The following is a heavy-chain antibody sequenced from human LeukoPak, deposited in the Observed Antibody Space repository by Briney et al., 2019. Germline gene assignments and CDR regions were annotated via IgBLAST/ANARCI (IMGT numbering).Heavy chain of an antibody. V-gene: IGHV1-46*01. CDR1: GYTFSSYY. Sequence: GASVKVSCKASGYTFSSYYMHWVRQAPGQGLEWMGIINPSGGSTSYAQKFQGRITMTRDTSINTTYMELSRLKSDDTAVYYCARDVRRNNSSHIDCWGQGALVTVSS. CDR3: ARDVRRNNSSHIDC. J-gene: IGHJ4*02. D-gene: IGHD6-13*01. CDR2: INPSGGST.